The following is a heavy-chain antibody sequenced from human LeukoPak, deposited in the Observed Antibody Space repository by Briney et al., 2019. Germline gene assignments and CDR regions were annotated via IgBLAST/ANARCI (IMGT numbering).Heavy chain of an antibody. Sequence: ASVKVSCKASGYTFTGYYMHWVRQAPGQGLEWMGWINPNSGGTNYAQKFQGRVTMTRDTSISTAYMELSRLRSDDMAVYYCARRHPYYYDSSGYYDYWGQGTLVTVSS. V-gene: IGHV1-2*02. CDR2: INPNSGGT. J-gene: IGHJ4*02. D-gene: IGHD3-22*01. CDR3: ARRHPYYYDSSGYYDY. CDR1: GYTFTGYY.